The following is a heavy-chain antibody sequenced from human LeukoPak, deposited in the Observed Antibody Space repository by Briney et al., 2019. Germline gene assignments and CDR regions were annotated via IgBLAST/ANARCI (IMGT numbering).Heavy chain of an antibody. CDR2: IYYSGST. J-gene: IGHJ4*02. CDR3: AREYSGSYGLGYFDY. V-gene: IGHV4-31*03. Sequence: SQTLSLTCTVSGGSVSSGGYYWSWIRQHPGKGLEWIGYIYYSGSTYYNPSLKSRVTISVDTSKNHFSLKLSSVTAADTAVYYCAREYSGSYGLGYFDYWGQGTLVTVSS. D-gene: IGHD1-26*01. CDR1: GGSVSSGGYY.